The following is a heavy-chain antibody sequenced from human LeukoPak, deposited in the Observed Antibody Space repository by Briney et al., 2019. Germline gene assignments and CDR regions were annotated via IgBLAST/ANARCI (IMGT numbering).Heavy chain of an antibody. D-gene: IGHD3-10*01. CDR1: GYTFTSYG. J-gene: IGHJ5*02. V-gene: IGHV1-69*13. CDR3: ARTPYYGSGQYLKFDP. Sequence: GASVKVSCKASGYTFTSYGISWVRQAPGQGLEWMGGIIPIFGTANYAQKFQGRVTITADESTSTAYMELSSLRSEDTAVYYCARTPYYGSGQYLKFDPWGQGTLVTVSS. CDR2: IIPIFGTA.